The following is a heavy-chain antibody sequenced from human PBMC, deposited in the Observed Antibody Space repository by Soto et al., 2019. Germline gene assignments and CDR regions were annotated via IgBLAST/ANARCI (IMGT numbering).Heavy chain of an antibody. CDR1: GGTFSSYT. CDR2: IIPILGIA. Sequence: SVKVSCKASGGTFSSYTISWVRQAPGQGLEWMGRIIPILGIANYAQKFQGRVTITADKSTSTAYMELSSLRSEDTAVYYCAEDYYYDSSGYHGRFDPWGQGTLVTVSS. V-gene: IGHV1-69*02. D-gene: IGHD3-22*01. CDR3: AEDYYYDSSGYHGRFDP. J-gene: IGHJ5*02.